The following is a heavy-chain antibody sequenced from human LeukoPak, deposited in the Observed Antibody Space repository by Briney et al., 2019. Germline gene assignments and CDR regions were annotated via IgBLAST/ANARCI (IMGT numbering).Heavy chain of an antibody. J-gene: IGHJ4*02. CDR2: IIPIFGTA. V-gene: IGHV1-69*13. Sequence: SVKVSCKASGGTFSSYAISWVRQAPGQGLEWMGGIIPIFGTANYAQKFQGRVTITADESTSTAYMELSSLRSEDTAVYYCARSPSSIAARELDYWGQGTLVTVSS. CDR1: GGTFSSYA. D-gene: IGHD6-6*01. CDR3: ARSPSSIAARELDY.